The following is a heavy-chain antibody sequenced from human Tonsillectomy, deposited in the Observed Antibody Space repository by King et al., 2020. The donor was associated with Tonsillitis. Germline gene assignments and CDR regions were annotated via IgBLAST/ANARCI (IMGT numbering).Heavy chain of an antibody. CDR3: VRCPLHSSSCVVADY. V-gene: IGHV3-64D*06. D-gene: IGHD6-13*01. J-gene: IGHJ4*02. Sequence: VQLVESGGGLVQPGGSLRLSSSASGVTFSSDAMHWGRQAPGKGLEYVSAISSNGGSTYYADSVKGRFTISRDNSKNTLYLQMSSLRAEDTAVYYCVRCPLHSSSCVVADYWGQGTLVTVSS. CDR2: ISSNGGST. CDR1: GVTFSSDA.